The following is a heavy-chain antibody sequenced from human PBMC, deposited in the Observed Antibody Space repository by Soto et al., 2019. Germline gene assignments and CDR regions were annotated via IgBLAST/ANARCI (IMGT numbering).Heavy chain of an antibody. CDR2: INAGNGNT. V-gene: IGHV1-3*01. CDR1: GYTFTSYA. Sequence: QVQLVQSGAEVKKPGASVKVSCKASGYTFTSYAMHWVRQAPGQRLEWMGWINAGNGNTKYSQKFQGRVTITRDTSASTAYMERSSVRSEDTAVDYWARDSWQWLPPFDTFDYGGQGTLVTVSS. CDR3: ARDSWQWLPPFDTFDY. J-gene: IGHJ4*02. D-gene: IGHD6-19*01.